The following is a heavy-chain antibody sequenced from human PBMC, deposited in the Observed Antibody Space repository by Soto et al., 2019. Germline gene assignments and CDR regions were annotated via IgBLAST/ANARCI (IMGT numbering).Heavy chain of an antibody. CDR3: ALLKGGEH. CDR1: GFRYRRCD. D-gene: IGHD1-26*01. Sequence: GSLGLSCASTGFRYRRCDMRWVRPARWQGLEWVSGITARGGATYYADYVKGRFTISRADSQNMLYMQMNSLRGEDTAVYYCALLKGGEHCGQGNLVRVAS. V-gene: IGHV3-23*01. CDR2: ITARGGAT. J-gene: IGHJ1*01.